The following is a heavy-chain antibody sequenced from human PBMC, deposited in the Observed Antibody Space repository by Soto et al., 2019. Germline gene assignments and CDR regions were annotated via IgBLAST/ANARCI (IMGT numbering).Heavy chain of an antibody. J-gene: IGHJ4*02. CDR1: GFTFSSYW. CDR2: INTDGSST. Sequence: GSLRLSCAASGFTFSSYWMHWVRQAPGKGLVWISRINTDGSSTSYVDSVQGRFTISRDNGKNTLFLQMNSLRGEDSAVYYCARRGSGVTRGLHYWGQGTLVTVSS. D-gene: IGHD2-15*01. V-gene: IGHV3-74*01. CDR3: ARRGSGVTRGLHY.